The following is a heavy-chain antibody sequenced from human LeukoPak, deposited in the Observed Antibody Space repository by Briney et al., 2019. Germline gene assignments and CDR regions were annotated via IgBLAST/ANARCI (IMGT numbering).Heavy chain of an antibody. Sequence: PGGSLRLSCAASGFTFSSYSMNCVRQAPGKGLEWVAVIAYDGSSTVYADSVKGRFTISRDNSKNTLYLQMNSLRTEDTAVYYCARGASTAAKYGMDVWGRGTAVTVSS. D-gene: IGHD2-21*02. J-gene: IGHJ6*02. CDR2: IAYDGSST. CDR1: GFTFSSYS. V-gene: IGHV3-30*03. CDR3: ARGASTAAKYGMDV.